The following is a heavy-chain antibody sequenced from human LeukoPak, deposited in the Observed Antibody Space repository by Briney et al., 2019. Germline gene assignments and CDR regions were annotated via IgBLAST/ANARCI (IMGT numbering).Heavy chain of an antibody. CDR1: GFTFSTYW. CDR3: AFSAASRQTYYGMDV. V-gene: IGHV3-74*01. CDR2: INTDGSST. J-gene: IGHJ6*04. Sequence: GGSLRLSCAASGFTFSTYWIHWVRQAPGRGLVWVSRINTDGSSTAYADSVKGRFTVSRDNAKNTLYLQMNSLRAEDTAVYYCAFSAASRQTYYGMDVWGKGTTVTVSS. D-gene: IGHD2-2*01.